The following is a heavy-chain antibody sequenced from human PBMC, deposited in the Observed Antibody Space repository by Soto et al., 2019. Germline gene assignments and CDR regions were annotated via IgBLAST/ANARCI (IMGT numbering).Heavy chain of an antibody. Sequence: SGPTLVNPTQTLTLTCTFSGFSLRTSGVGVGWIRQPPGKALEWLALIYWDDDKRYSPSLKSRLTITKDTSNNEVVLTMTNMDPVDTATYYCAHSLADSNYGDYEPIKSFDYWGQGTLVTVS. D-gene: IGHD4-17*01. CDR3: AHSLADSNYGDYEPIKSFDY. CDR2: IYWDDDK. CDR1: GFSLRTSGVG. V-gene: IGHV2-5*02. J-gene: IGHJ4*02.